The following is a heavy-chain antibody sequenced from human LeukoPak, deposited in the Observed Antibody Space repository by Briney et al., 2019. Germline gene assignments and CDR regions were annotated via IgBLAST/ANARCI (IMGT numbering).Heavy chain of an antibody. CDR3: VRVPVIITMIVGGFDY. Sequence: SETLSLTCAVSGGSISSYYWSWIRQPAGKGLEWIGRIYTSGSTNYNPSLKSRVTMSVDTSKNQFSLKLSSVTAADTAVYYCVRVPVIITMIVGGFDYWGQGTLVTVSS. J-gene: IGHJ4*02. CDR1: GGSISSYY. V-gene: IGHV4-4*07. D-gene: IGHD3-22*01. CDR2: IYTSGST.